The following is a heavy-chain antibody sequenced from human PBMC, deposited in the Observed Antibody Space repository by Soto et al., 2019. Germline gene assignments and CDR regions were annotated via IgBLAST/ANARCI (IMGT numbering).Heavy chain of an antibody. D-gene: IGHD3-9*01. J-gene: IGHJ5*02. Sequence: GGSLTLSCAASGFTFSSYWMSWVRQAPGKGLEWVANIKQDGSEKYYVDSVKGRFTISRDNAKNSLYLQMNSLRAEDTAVYYCARFDFDWLSPRGFDPWGQGTLVTVSS. CDR3: ARFDFDWLSPRGFDP. V-gene: IGHV3-7*03. CDR1: GFTFSSYW. CDR2: IKQDGSEK.